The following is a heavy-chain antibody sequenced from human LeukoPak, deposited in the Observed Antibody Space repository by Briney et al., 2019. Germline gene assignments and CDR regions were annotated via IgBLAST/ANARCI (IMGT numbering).Heavy chain of an antibody. CDR1: GGSISSGGYY. Sequence: SETLSLTCTVSGGSISSGGYYWSWIRQHPGMGLEWIGYIYYSGSTYYNPSLKSRVTISVDTSKNQFSLKLSSVTAADTAVYYCARAGETGIDYWGQGTLVTVSS. J-gene: IGHJ4*02. V-gene: IGHV4-31*03. CDR3: ARAGETGIDY. CDR2: IYYSGST. D-gene: IGHD1-14*01.